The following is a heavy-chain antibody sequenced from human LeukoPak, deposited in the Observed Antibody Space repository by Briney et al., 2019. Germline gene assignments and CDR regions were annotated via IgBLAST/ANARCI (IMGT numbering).Heavy chain of an antibody. V-gene: IGHV1-69*06. J-gene: IGHJ4*02. CDR3: ARKPRIAVAGGPSPIDY. D-gene: IGHD6-19*01. Sequence: ASVKVSCKASGGTFSSYAISWVRQAPGQGLEWMGGIIPIFGTANYAQKFQGRVTITADKSTSTAYMELSSLRSEDTAVYYCARKPRIAVAGGPSPIDYWGQGTLVTVSS. CDR1: GGTFSSYA. CDR2: IIPIFGTA.